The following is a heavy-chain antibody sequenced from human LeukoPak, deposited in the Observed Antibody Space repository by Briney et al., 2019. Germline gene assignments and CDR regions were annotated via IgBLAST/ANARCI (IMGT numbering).Heavy chain of an antibody. Sequence: ASVKVSCKASGYTFTSYDINWVRQATGQGLEWMGWTNPNSGNTGYAQKFQGRVTMTRNTSISTAYMELSSLRSEDTAVYYCASNFWSDFFSYYYYGMDVWGQGTTVTVSS. CDR1: GYTFTSYD. V-gene: IGHV1-8*01. CDR3: ASNFWSDFFSYYYYGMDV. CDR2: TNPNSGNT. J-gene: IGHJ6*02. D-gene: IGHD3-3*01.